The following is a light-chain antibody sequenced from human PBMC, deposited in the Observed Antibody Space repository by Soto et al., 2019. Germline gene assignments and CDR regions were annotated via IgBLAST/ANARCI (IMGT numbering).Light chain of an antibody. J-gene: IGKJ4*01. Sequence: DIQMTHSPSSLSASVGDRVVITCRASQSISNYVNWYQVRPGKAPKLIIYAASTLQSGVPSRFGGSGSGREFTLAITNLQPEDCAAYYCQQSYTTLPLTFGGGTKVDIK. CDR3: QQSYTTLPLT. CDR1: QSISNY. CDR2: AAS. V-gene: IGKV1-39*01.